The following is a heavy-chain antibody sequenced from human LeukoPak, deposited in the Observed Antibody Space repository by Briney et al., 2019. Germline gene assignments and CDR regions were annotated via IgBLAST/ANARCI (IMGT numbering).Heavy chain of an antibody. CDR2: ISTTGGST. J-gene: IGHJ4*02. V-gene: IGHV3-64*01. CDR1: GFTFSSYG. CDR3: ARVSDYGVLGYFDY. D-gene: IGHD4-17*01. Sequence: TGGSLRLSCAASGFTFSSYGMHWVRQAPGKGLEYVSAISTTGGSTYYANSVKGRFTISRDNSKNTLYLQMGSLRSEDMAVYYCARVSDYGVLGYFDYWGQGTLVTVSS.